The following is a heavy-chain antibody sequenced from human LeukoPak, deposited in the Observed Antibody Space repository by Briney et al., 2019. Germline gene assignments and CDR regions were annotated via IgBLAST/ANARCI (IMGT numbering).Heavy chain of an antibody. CDR2: IYSGGAA. V-gene: IGHV3-66*01. CDR3: ARVAVAYFDY. J-gene: IGHJ4*02. D-gene: IGHD6-19*01. Sequence: GGSLRLSCAASGFTVSSNHMGWVRQAPGKGLEWVSVIYSGGAAYYPDSVKGRFTISRDLSKNTLYLQMNDLRAEDTAVYYCARVAVAYFDYWGQGTLVTVSS. CDR1: GFTVSSNH.